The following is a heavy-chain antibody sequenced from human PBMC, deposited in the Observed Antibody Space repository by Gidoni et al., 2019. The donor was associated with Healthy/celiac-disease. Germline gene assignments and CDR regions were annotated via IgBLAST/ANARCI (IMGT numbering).Heavy chain of an antibody. V-gene: IGHV1-46*01. CDR2: INPSGGST. CDR1: GYTFTSYY. J-gene: IGHJ6*02. CDR3: ARDQPYIVVVPAATKKRRLYYYYGMDV. Sequence: QVQLVQSGAEVKKPGASVKVSCKASGYTFTSYYMHWVRQAPGQGLEWMGIINPSGGSTSYAQKFQGRVTMTRDTSTSTVYMELSSLRSEDTAVYYCARDQPYIVVVPAATKKRRLYYYYGMDVWGQGTTVTVSS. D-gene: IGHD2-2*01.